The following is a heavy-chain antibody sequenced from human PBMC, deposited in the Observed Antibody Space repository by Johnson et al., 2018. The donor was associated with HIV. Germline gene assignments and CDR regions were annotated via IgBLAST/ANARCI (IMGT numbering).Heavy chain of an antibody. J-gene: IGHJ3*02. V-gene: IGHV3-9*01. CDR2: ISWNSGSI. CDR1: GFTFDDYA. CDR3: ARDLLGRRADDAYDI. D-gene: IGHD2-21*01. Sequence: VQLVESGGGVVQPGRSLRLSCAASGFTFDDYAMHWVRQAPGKGLEWVSGISWNSGSIGYADSVKGRFTISRDNAKNSLYLQMNSLRVEEPAVYYRARDLLGRRADDAYDIWGQGVMVTVSS.